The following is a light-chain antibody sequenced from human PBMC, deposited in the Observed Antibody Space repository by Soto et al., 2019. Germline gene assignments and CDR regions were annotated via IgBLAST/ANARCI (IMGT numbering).Light chain of an antibody. V-gene: IGKV3-20*01. CDR1: QSVSSSY. Sequence: EIVLTQSPGTLSLSPVERATLSCMASQSVSSSYLAWYQQKPGQAPRLLIYATSSRATGIPDRFSGSGSGTDFTLTISRLEPEDFAVYYCQQFSSYPLTFGGGTKVDIK. CDR2: ATS. CDR3: QQFSSYPLT. J-gene: IGKJ4*01.